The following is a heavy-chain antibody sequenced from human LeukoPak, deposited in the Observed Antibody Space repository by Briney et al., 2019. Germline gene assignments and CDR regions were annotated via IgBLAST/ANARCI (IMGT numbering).Heavy chain of an antibody. D-gene: IGHD6-19*01. Sequence: SVKVSCKASGGTLSSYVINWVRQAPGQGLEWMGGIIPLFGTPNYAQRFQGRLTITADESTNTVYMELSSLRFDDTAVYYCASLPETYSSGLYTVDYWGQGTLLTVST. CDR1: GGTLSSYV. V-gene: IGHV1-69*01. CDR2: IIPLFGTP. CDR3: ASLPETYSSGLYTVDY. J-gene: IGHJ4*02.